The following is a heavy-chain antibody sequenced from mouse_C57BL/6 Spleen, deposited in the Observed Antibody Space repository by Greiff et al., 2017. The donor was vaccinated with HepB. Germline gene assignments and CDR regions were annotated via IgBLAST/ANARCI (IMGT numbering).Heavy chain of an antibody. V-gene: IGHV1-54*01. J-gene: IGHJ1*03. Sequence: QVQLKESGAELVRPGTSVKVSCKASGYAFTNYLIEWVKQRPGQGLEWIGVINPGSGGTNYNEKFKGKATLTADKSSSTAYMQLSSLTSEDSAVYFCARSSDGYYWYFDVWGTGTTVTVSS. D-gene: IGHD2-3*01. CDR2: INPGSGGT. CDR3: ARSSDGYYWYFDV. CDR1: GYAFTNYL.